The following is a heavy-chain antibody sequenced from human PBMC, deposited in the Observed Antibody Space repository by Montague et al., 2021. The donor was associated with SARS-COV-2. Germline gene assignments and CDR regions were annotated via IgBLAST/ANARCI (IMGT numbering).Heavy chain of an antibody. J-gene: IGHJ4*02. CDR1: GGSISSSDYY. D-gene: IGHD3-10*01. CDR3: ASMVRAQLWYFDY. Sequence: SETLSLTCTVSGGSISSSDYYWGWIRQPPLKGLEWIGSISYSGSTHYNPSLTSRVTLSVDTSNNQFSLKLSSVTAADTAVYYCASMVRAQLWYFDYWGQGTLVTVSS. V-gene: IGHV4-39*01. CDR2: ISYSGST.